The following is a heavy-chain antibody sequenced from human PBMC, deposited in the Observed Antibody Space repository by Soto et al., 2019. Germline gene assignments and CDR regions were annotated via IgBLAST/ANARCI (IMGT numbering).Heavy chain of an antibody. CDR1: GFTFTSSA. CDR3: AADHSSSPTYYYYYYMDV. V-gene: IGHV1-58*02. D-gene: IGHD6-6*01. Sequence: SVKVSCKASGFTFTSSAMQWVRQARGQRLEWMGWIVVGSGNTNYAQKFHERVTITRDMSTSTAYMELSSLRSEDTAVYYCAADHSSSPTYYYYYYMDVWGKGTTVTVSS. CDR2: IVVGSGNT. J-gene: IGHJ6*03.